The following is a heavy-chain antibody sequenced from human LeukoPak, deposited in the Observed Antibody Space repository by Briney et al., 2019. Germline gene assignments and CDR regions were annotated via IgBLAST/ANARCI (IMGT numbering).Heavy chain of an antibody. Sequence: PSETLPLTCTVSGGSISSTGYYWSWIRQPPGKGLEWIGYIYYSGSTNYNPSLKSRVTISVDTSKNQFSLKLSSVTAADTAVYYCASLGGAVAGPWADYWGQGTLVTVSS. J-gene: IGHJ4*02. CDR2: IYYSGST. V-gene: IGHV4-61*05. D-gene: IGHD6-19*01. CDR3: ASLGGAVAGPWADY. CDR1: GGSISSTGYY.